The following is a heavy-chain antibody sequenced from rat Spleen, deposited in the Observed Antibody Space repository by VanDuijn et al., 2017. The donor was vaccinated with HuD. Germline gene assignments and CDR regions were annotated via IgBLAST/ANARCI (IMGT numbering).Heavy chain of an antibody. Sequence: EVQLVESGGGLVQPGRSLKLSCAASGFTFSDYNMAWVRQAPKKGLEWVATISYDGGSTHYRDSVKGRFTISRDNAKSTLYLQMNSLRSEDTATYYCTRESWYFDFWGPGTMVTVSS. V-gene: IGHV5-7*01. J-gene: IGHJ1*01. CDR1: GFTFSDYN. CDR2: ISYDGGST. CDR3: TRESWYFDF.